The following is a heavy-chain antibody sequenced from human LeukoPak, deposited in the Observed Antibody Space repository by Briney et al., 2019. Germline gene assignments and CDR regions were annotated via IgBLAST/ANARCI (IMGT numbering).Heavy chain of an antibody. V-gene: IGHV4-34*01. J-gene: IGHJ5*02. Sequence: SETLSRTCAVYGGSFSDYYWTWIRQPPGKGLEWIGEINHSGSTNYNPSLKSRLTISADTSKNQFSMELNSVTAADTAVYYCARDRRGGTKMTRGFDPWGQGTLVTVSS. CDR2: INHSGST. D-gene: IGHD5-24*01. CDR3: ARDRRGGTKMTRGFDP. CDR1: GGSFSDYY.